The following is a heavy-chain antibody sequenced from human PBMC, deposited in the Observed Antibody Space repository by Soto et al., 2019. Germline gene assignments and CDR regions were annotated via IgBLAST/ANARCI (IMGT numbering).Heavy chain of an antibody. Sequence: QVQLVESGGGVVQPGRSLRLSCAASGFTFSSYAMHWVRQAPGKGLEWVAVISYDGSNKYYADSVKGRFTISRDNSKNTLYLQMNSLRAEDTAVYYCARDYCSGGSCPARFDYWGQGTLVTVSS. CDR1: GFTFSSYA. CDR2: ISYDGSNK. J-gene: IGHJ4*02. D-gene: IGHD2-15*01. V-gene: IGHV3-30-3*01. CDR3: ARDYCSGGSCPARFDY.